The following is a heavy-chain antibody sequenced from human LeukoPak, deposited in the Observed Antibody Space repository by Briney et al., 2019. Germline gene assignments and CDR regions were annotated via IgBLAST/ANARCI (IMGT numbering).Heavy chain of an antibody. CDR2: IYPGDSDT. V-gene: IGHV5-51*01. Sequence: GESLKISCKGSGYSFTSYWIGWVRQMPGEGLEWMGIIYPGDSDTRYSPSFQGQVTISADKSISTAYLQWSSLKASDTAMYYCARLALSYCTSSSCYRTNWFDPWGQGTLVTVSS. CDR1: GYSFTSYW. J-gene: IGHJ5*02. CDR3: ARLALSYCTSSSCYRTNWFDP. D-gene: IGHD2-2*01.